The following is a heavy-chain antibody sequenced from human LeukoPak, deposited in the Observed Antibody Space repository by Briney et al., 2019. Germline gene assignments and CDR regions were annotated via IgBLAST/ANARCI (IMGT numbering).Heavy chain of an antibody. J-gene: IGHJ4*02. CDR1: GFTFNKYG. V-gene: IGHV3-33*06. D-gene: IGHD3-22*01. CDR2: IWYDGKSE. Sequence: GGSLRLSCAASGFTFNKYGMHWVRQAPAKGLEWVAVIWYDGKSEYYRDSVKGRFTISRDNSKNTVYLQMNSLRAEDTAVYYCAKYIRDYDSSGYYLEIGYFDYWGQGTLVTVSS. CDR3: AKYIRDYDSSGYYLEIGYFDY.